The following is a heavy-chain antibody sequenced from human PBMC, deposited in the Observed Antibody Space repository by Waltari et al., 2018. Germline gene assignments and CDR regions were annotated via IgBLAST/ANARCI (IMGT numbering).Heavy chain of an antibody. J-gene: IGHJ4*02. Sequence: EVQLVESGGGLIQPGGSLRLSCAASGFTVSSNYMSWVRQAPGKGLEWVSVIYSGGSTYDADSVKGRFTISRDNSKNTLYLQMNSLRAEDTAVYYCARSPLAPDPHFDYWGQGTLVTVSS. CDR3: ARSPLAPDPHFDY. V-gene: IGHV3-53*01. CDR1: GFTVSSNY. CDR2: IYSGGST.